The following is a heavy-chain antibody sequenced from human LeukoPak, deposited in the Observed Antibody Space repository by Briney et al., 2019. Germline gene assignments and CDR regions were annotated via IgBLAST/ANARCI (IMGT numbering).Heavy chain of an antibody. CDR1: GFTFSSYG. J-gene: IGHJ4*02. Sequence: GGSLRLSCAASGFTFSSYGMHWVRQAPGKGLEWVAVMSFDGSHTYYADSVKGRFTISRDNSKNTLYLQVNSLRAEDTAVYYCAKERVDWRYFDYWGQGTLVTVSS. V-gene: IGHV3-30*18. D-gene: IGHD3-9*01. CDR3: AKERVDWRYFDY. CDR2: MSFDGSHT.